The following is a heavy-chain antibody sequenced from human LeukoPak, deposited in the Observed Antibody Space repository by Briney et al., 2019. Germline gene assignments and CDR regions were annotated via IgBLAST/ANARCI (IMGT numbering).Heavy chain of an antibody. CDR1: GFTSSSYG. J-gene: IGHJ3*02. CDR3: AKGSDAFDI. V-gene: IGHV3-30*18. Sequence: PGGSLRLSCAASGFTSSSYGMHWVRQAPGKGLEWVAVISYDGSNKYYADSVKGRFTISRDNSKNTLYLQMNSLRAEDTAVYYCAKGSDAFDIWGQGTMVTVSS. CDR2: ISYDGSNK.